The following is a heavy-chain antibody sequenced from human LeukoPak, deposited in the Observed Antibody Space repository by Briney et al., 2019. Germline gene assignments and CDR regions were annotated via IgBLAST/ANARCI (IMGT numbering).Heavy chain of an antibody. V-gene: IGHV3-23*01. Sequence: GGSLRLSCAASGFTFSSYGMNWVRQVPGKGLEWVAVISGRGDKTYYADSVEGRFTISRDNSKNILYLQMNSLRAEDTAVYYCAKRDWNYDFDYWGQGTLVTVSS. J-gene: IGHJ4*02. CDR2: ISGRGDKT. CDR3: AKRDWNYDFDY. CDR1: GFTFSSYG. D-gene: IGHD1-7*01.